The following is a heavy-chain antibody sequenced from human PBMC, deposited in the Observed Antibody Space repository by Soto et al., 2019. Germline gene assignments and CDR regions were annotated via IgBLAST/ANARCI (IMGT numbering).Heavy chain of an antibody. D-gene: IGHD6-13*01. V-gene: IGHV3-23*01. Sequence: GGSLRLSCAASGFNFAKFAMNWVRQAPGQGLEWVSAISGSGGSTYYADSVKGRFTISRDNSKNTLYLQMNSLRAEDTAVYYCAKDTSYSSSWYMDYWGQGTLVTVSS. CDR3: AKDTSYSSSWYMDY. CDR1: GFNFAKFA. J-gene: IGHJ4*02. CDR2: ISGSGGST.